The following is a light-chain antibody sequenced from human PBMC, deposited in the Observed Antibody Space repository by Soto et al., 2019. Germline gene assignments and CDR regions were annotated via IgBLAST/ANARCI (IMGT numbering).Light chain of an antibody. Sequence: DIHMTQSPSTLSASVGDRVTITCRASQSISSWLAWYQQKPGKAPNLLIYNTSSLEIGVPSRFSGSGSGTEFTLTISSLQPDDFATYYCQHYNDYYWTFGQGTKVEIK. CDR3: QHYNDYYWT. J-gene: IGKJ1*01. CDR1: QSISSW. V-gene: IGKV1-5*03. CDR2: NTS.